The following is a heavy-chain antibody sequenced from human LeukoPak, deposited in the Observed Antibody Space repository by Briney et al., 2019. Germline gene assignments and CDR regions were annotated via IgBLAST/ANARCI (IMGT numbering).Heavy chain of an antibody. CDR1: GYTFTGYY. J-gene: IGHJ3*02. V-gene: IGHV1-2*02. CDR2: INPNSGGT. D-gene: IGHD4-11*01. CDR3: ARDYYNDYEDTFDI. Sequence: ASVKVSCKASGYTFTGYYMHWVRQAPGQGLEWMGWINPNSGGTNYAQNLKGRVTVTAETSTSTVYMELRSLRSDDTAIYYCARDYYNDYEDTFDIWGQGTVVTVSS.